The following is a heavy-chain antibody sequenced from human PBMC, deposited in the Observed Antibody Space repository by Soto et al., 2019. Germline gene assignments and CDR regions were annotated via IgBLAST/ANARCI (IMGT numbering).Heavy chain of an antibody. CDR1: GFIFSSVW. V-gene: IGHV3-7*01. CDR3: VPDLNWQGH. Sequence: GGSLRLSCFVSGFIFSSVWMTWVRPAPGKGLECVANIKYDGSEEYYVDSVKGRFTISRDNAKNSLYLQMNSLRDEDSAVYYCVPDLNWQGHWGQGTLVTVSS. CDR2: IKYDGSEE. J-gene: IGHJ4*02.